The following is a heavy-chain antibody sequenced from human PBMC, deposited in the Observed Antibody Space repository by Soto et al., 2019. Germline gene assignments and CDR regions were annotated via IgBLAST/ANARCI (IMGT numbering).Heavy chain of an antibody. CDR2: IRNKDNNYAT. V-gene: IGHV3-73*01. CDR3: TSRRDWTAVDPFDY. J-gene: IGHJ4*02. D-gene: IGHD5-18*01. Sequence: GGALGPPRGGSGVTLSETAQHLGRQAFGEGPEWVGRIRNKDNNYATAYTASVKGRFTISRDDSKNTVYLQMNSLKIDDTAVYYCTSRRDWTAVDPFDYSGLGTLVTVSS. CDR1: GVTLSETA.